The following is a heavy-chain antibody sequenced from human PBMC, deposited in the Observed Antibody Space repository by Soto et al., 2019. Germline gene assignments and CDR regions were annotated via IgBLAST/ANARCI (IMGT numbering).Heavy chain of an antibody. D-gene: IGHD3-3*01. CDR1: GGTFSSYA. CDR3: ATVGYNSWSRYHYYGMDV. CDR2: IIPIVTTP. Sequence: QVRLVQSGAEVKKPGSSVKVSCEASGGTFSSYAVAWVRQAPGQGLEWMGGIIPIVTTPNYAQKFQGRLTISADKSTSTSYMELSSLRSEDTGVYYCATVGYNSWSRYHYYGMDVWVQGTTVIVSS. J-gene: IGHJ6*02. V-gene: IGHV1-69*06.